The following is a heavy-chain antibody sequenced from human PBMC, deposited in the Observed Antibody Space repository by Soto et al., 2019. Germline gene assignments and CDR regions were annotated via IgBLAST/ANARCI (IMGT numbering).Heavy chain of an antibody. CDR1: GGTFSSYT. CDR2: IIPILGIA. D-gene: IGHD6-13*01. Sequence: SVKVSCKASGGTFSSYTISWVRQAPGQGLEWMGRIIPILGIANYAQKFQGRVTITADKSTSTAYMELSSLRSEDTAVYYCASYVSSSWSHYYYYYYMDVWGKGTTVTVSS. V-gene: IGHV1-69*02. J-gene: IGHJ6*03. CDR3: ASYVSSSWSHYYYYYYMDV.